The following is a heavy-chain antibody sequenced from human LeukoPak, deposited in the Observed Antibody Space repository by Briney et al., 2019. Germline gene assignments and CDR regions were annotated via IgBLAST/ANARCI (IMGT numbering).Heavy chain of an antibody. Sequence: GGSLRLSCAASGFTFSSYAMSWVRQAPGKGLEWVSAISGSGGSTYYADSVKGRFTISRDNSKNTLYLQMNSLRAEDTAVYYCAKDMIQRVLPLYDYWGQGTLVTVSS. D-gene: IGHD3-22*01. CDR1: GFTFSSYA. J-gene: IGHJ4*02. CDR3: AKDMIQRVLPLYDY. V-gene: IGHV3-23*01. CDR2: ISGSGGST.